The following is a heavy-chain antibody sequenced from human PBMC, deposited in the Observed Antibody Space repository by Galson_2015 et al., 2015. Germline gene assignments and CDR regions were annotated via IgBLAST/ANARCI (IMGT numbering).Heavy chain of an antibody. CDR1: GYSFPNYW. V-gene: IGHV5-51*01. CDR3: SRQAGDGDYGDF. D-gene: IGHD4-17*01. Sequence: QSGAEVKKPGESLKISCKASGYSFPNYWIAWVRQMPGKGLECMGRIYPGDSDTRHSPSFQGQVTISADKSIRTAYLQWSSLEASDTAIYYCSRQAGDGDYGDFWGQGTLVTVSS. CDR2: IYPGDSDT. J-gene: IGHJ4*02.